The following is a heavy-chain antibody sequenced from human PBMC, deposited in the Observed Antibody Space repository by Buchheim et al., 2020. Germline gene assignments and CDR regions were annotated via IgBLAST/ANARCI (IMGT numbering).Heavy chain of an antibody. CDR2: ISYDGSNK. V-gene: IGHV3-30*18. CDR1: GFTFSSYG. CDR3: AKDRYWSSGMDV. D-gene: IGHD1-1*01. Sequence: QVQLVESGGGVVQPGRSLRLSCAASGFTFSSYGMHWVRQAPGKGLEWVAVISYDGSNKYYADSVKGRFTISRENSKNTLYLQMNSLRAEDTAVYYCAKDRYWSSGMDVWGQGTT. J-gene: IGHJ6*02.